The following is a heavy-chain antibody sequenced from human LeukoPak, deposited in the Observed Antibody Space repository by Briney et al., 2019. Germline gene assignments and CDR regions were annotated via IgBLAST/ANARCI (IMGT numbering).Heavy chain of an antibody. Sequence: RPSYAADGSRFDDYSTQSARQSRRRGRGSVSSITWDSATIAYADYVKCRFTISRDNAKNSLYLQMNSLRTEGTALYYCVKDPLGTIIAGGAFDFWGQETMVTVSS. D-gene: IGHD3-22*01. CDR3: VKDPLGTIIAGGAFDF. J-gene: IGHJ3*01. CDR1: GSRFDDYS. CDR2: ITWDSATI. V-gene: IGHV3-9*01.